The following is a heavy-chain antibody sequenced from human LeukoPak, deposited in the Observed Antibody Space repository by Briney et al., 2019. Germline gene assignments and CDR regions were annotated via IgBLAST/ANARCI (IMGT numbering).Heavy chain of an antibody. CDR1: GGSFSGYY. V-gene: IGHV4-34*01. Sequence: PSETLSLTCAVSGGSFSGYYWTWIRQPPRKGLEWIGEINHSGSANYNPSLMSRVTISLDTPKNHFSLNLSSVTAADTAVYYCARGQGTVTTHWGQGTLVTVSS. CDR2: INHSGSA. D-gene: IGHD4-11*01. J-gene: IGHJ4*02. CDR3: ARGQGTVTTH.